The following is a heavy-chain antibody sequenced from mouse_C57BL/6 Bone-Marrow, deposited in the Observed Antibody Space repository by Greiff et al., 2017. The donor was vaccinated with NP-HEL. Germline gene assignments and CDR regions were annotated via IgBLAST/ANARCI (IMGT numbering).Heavy chain of an antibody. CDR1: GYTFTDYY. CDR3: ARGITTVVGYAMDY. D-gene: IGHD1-1*01. J-gene: IGHJ4*01. CDR2: IFPGSGNT. Sequence: VKLVESGPELVKPGASVKISCKASGYTFTDYYINWVKQRPGQGLEWIGWIFPGSGNTYYNEKFKGKATLTADKSSSTAYMELRSLTSEDSAVYFCARGITTVVGYAMDYWGQGTSVTVSS. V-gene: IGHV1-75*01.